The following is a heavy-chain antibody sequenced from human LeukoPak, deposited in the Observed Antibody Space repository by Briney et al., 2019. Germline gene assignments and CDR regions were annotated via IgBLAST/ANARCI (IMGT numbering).Heavy chain of an antibody. D-gene: IGHD1-7*01. V-gene: IGHV4-39*07. CDR1: GGSISTSNYY. J-gene: IGHJ6*03. CDR2: IFYSGST. Sequence: PAETLSLTGTVSGGSISTSNYYWGWIRQPPGKGLEWIGNIFYSGSTYYNPSLKSRVTISVDTSKNQFSLKLSSVTAADTAVYYCARGRKGTTFPYYYYHMDVWGKGTTVTVSS. CDR3: ARGRKGTTFPYYYYHMDV.